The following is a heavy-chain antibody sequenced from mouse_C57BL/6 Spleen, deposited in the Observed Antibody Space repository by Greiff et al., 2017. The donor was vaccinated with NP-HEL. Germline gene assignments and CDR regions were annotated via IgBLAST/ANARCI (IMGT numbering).Heavy chain of an antibody. CDR2: IYPGDGDT. D-gene: IGHD4-1*01. J-gene: IGHJ2*01. CDR1: GYAFSSSW. CDR3: ARERTGNFDY. V-gene: IGHV1-82*01. Sequence: QVQLQQSGPELVKPGASVKISCKASGYAFSSSWMNWVKQRPGKGLEWIGRIYPGDGDTNYNGKFKGKATLTADKSSSTAYMQLSGLTSENSAVYFCARERTGNFDYWGQGTTLTVSS.